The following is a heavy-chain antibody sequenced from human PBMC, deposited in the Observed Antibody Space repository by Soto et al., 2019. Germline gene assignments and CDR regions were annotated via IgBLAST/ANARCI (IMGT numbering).Heavy chain of an antibody. Sequence: PSETLSLTCTVSGGPVTSTSYYWFWIRQPPGMGLEWIGYIYDSGSTDYNPSLKSRVSISIDTSKNQFSLKLSSVTAADTAVYYCAKNHSGGSWRNWFDTWGQGTLVTVSS. CDR1: GGPVTSTSYY. D-gene: IGHD2-15*01. V-gene: IGHV4-61*01. CDR3: AKNHSGGSWRNWFDT. J-gene: IGHJ5*02. CDR2: IYDSGST.